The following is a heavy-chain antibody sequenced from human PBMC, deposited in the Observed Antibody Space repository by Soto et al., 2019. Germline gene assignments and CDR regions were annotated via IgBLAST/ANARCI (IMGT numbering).Heavy chain of an antibody. CDR1: SGSISTYY. CDR2: IYYTGST. D-gene: IGHD7-27*01. V-gene: IGHV4-59*01. CDR3: AGAPIWALSNS. Sequence: SETLSFTCTVSSGSISTYYWSWIRQPPGKGLEWIGYIYYTGSTNYNPSLKTRVAISMDTSKNQFSLNLSSVTAADTAVYYWAGAPIWALSNSWGLGTGVSVS. J-gene: IGHJ4*02.